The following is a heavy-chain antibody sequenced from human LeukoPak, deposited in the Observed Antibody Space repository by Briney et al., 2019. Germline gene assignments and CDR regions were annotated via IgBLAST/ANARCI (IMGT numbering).Heavy chain of an antibody. CDR1: GYTFTVYY. CDR3: AREKGYCSSTSCYTPHWFDP. V-gene: IGHV1-2*06. Sequence: GASVKVSCTASGYTFTVYYMHWVRQAPGQGLEWMGRINPNSGGTNYAQKFQGRVTMTRDTSISTAYMELSRLRSDDTAVYYCAREKGYCSSTSCYTPHWFDPWGQGTLVTVSS. CDR2: INPNSGGT. D-gene: IGHD2-2*02. J-gene: IGHJ5*02.